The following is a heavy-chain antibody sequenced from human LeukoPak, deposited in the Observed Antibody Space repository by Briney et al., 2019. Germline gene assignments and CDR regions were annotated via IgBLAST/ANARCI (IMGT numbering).Heavy chain of an antibody. CDR3: TRVRLGAATRYFDY. V-gene: IGHV3-72*01. CDR1: GFSFSDHY. Sequence: GGSLRLSCAASGFSFSDHYMDWVRLAPGKGLEWVGRIRNKANSYGTEYAASVKGRFTISRDDSKDSPYLQMSSLRFEDTALYYCTRVRLGAATRYFDYWGQGTLVTVSS. J-gene: IGHJ4*02. D-gene: IGHD1-26*01. CDR2: IRNKANSYGT.